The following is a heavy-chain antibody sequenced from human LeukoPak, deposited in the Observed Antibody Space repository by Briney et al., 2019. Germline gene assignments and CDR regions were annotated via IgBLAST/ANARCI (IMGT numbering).Heavy chain of an antibody. CDR3: ARSDFWSGYYFDY. V-gene: IGHV4-34*09. J-gene: IGHJ4*02. D-gene: IGHD3-3*01. CDR1: GGSFSGYY. Sequence: SPSETLSLTCAVYGGSFSGYYWSWIRQPPGKGLEWIGYIYYSGSTYYNPSLKSRVTISVDTSKNQFSLKLNSVTAADTAVYYCARSDFWSGYYFDYWGQGTLVTVSS. CDR2: IYYSGST.